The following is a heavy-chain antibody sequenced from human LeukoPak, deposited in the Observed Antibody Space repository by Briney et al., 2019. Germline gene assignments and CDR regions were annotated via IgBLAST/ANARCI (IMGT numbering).Heavy chain of an antibody. CDR1: GGSFSGYY. CDR3: ARGGSLAASYYYYGMDV. D-gene: IGHD2-15*01. J-gene: IGHJ6*02. CDR2: INHSGST. Sequence: SETLSLTCAVYGGSFSGYYWSWIRQPPGKGLEWIGEINHSGSTNYNPSLKSRVTISVDTSKNQFSLKLSSVTAADTAVYYCARGGSLAASYYYYGMDVWGQGTTVTVSS. V-gene: IGHV4-34*01.